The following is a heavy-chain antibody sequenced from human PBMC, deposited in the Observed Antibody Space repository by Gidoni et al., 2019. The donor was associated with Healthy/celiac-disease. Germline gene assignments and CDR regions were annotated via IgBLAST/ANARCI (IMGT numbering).Heavy chain of an antibody. CDR1: GFTFDDYA. V-gene: IGHV3-9*01. CDR2: ISWNSGSI. J-gene: IGHJ6*02. D-gene: IGHD6-13*01. CDR3: AKEPIAAAGTYYYYGMDV. Sequence: EVQLVESGGGLVQPGRSLRLSCAASGFTFDDYAMHWVRQAPGKGLEWVAGISWNSGSIGYADSVKGRFTSSRDNAKNSLYLQMNSLRAEDTALYYCAKEPIAAAGTYYYYGMDVWGQGTTVTVSS.